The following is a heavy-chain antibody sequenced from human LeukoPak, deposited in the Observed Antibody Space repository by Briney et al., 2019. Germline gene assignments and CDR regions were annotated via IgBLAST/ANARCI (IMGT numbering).Heavy chain of an antibody. CDR3: ARWGSITTARFDY. Sequence: PSEPLSLTCTVSGGSFSSYYWSWIRQPPGKGLEWIGYIYYSGSTNYNPSLKSRVTISVDTSKNQFSLELSSVTAADTAVYYCARWGSITTARFDYWGQGTLVTVSS. J-gene: IGHJ4*02. CDR1: GGSFSSYY. CDR2: IYYSGST. V-gene: IGHV4-59*01. D-gene: IGHD3-16*01.